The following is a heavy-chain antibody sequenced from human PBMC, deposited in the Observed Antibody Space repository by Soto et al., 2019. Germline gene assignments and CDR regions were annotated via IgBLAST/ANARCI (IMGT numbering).Heavy chain of an antibody. D-gene: IGHD3-9*01. CDR3: ARDYYYDILTGYYSFDP. Sequence: ASVKVSCKASGYTFTSYGISWVRQAPGQGLEWMGWISAYNGNTNYAQKLQGRVTMTTDTSTSTAYMELRSLRSDDTAVYYCARDYYYDILTGYYSFDPWGQGTLVTVSS. J-gene: IGHJ5*02. CDR2: ISAYNGNT. V-gene: IGHV1-18*01. CDR1: GYTFTSYG.